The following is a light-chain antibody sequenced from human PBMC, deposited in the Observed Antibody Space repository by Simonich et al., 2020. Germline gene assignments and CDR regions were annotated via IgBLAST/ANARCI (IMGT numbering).Light chain of an antibody. V-gene: IGLV2-8*01. J-gene: IGLJ2*01. CDR3: SSYAGSNPL. CDR2: EVS. Sequence: QSALTQPPSASGSPGQSVTISCTGTSGDVGGYNYVSWYQQHPGKAPKLMIYEVSQRPSGVPDRFSGSKSGNTASLTVSGLQAEDEADYYCSSYAGSNPLFGGGTKLTVL. CDR1: SGDVGGYNY.